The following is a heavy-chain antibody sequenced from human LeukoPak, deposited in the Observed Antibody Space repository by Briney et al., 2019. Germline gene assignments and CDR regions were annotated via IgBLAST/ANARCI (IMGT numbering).Heavy chain of an antibody. CDR2: VNPDGSSI. CDR3: ARGGSYGDY. V-gene: IGHV3-74*01. D-gene: IGHD3-16*01. Sequence: GGSLRLSCAASGFTSSNYWMHWVRQVPEKGLVWVSRVNPDGSSITYANSVKGRFTSSRDNAKNTLYLQMNRLRVEDTAVYYCARGGSYGDYWGQGILVTVSS. CDR1: GFTSSNYW. J-gene: IGHJ4*02.